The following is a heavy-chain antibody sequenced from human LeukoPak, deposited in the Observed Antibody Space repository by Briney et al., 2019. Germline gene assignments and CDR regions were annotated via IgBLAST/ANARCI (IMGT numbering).Heavy chain of an antibody. J-gene: IGHJ3*02. CDR1: GGSFSGYY. Sequence: SETLSLTCAVSGGSFSGYYWSWIRQPPGKGLEWIGEINHSGSTNYNPSLKSRVTISVDTSKNQFSLKLSSVTAADTAVYYCARLTPYYDFWSGYYHDAFDIWGQGTMVTVSS. CDR2: INHSGST. CDR3: ARLTPYYDFWSGYYHDAFDI. V-gene: IGHV4-34*01. D-gene: IGHD3-3*01.